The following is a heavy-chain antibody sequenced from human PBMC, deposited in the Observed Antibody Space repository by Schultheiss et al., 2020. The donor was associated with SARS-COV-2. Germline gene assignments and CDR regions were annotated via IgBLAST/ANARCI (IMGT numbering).Heavy chain of an antibody. Sequence: GGSLRLSCAASGFTFSSYSMNWVRQAPGKGLEWVSYISSSSSTIYYADSVKGRFTISRDNAKNSLYLQMNSLRAEDTAVYYCAKGRVAGPDYWGQGTLVTVSS. J-gene: IGHJ4*02. D-gene: IGHD6-19*01. CDR3: AKGRVAGPDY. CDR1: GFTFSSYS. V-gene: IGHV3-48*01. CDR2: ISSSSSTI.